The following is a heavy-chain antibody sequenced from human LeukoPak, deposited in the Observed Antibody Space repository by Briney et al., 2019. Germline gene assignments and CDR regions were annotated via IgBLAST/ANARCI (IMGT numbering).Heavy chain of an antibody. CDR1: GFTFSSYE. CDR3: ARDSAQRIDYYGMDV. D-gene: IGHD3-10*01. J-gene: IGHJ6*02. CDR2: ISSSGSTI. Sequence: GGSLRLSCAASGFTFSSYEMNWVRQAPGKGLEWVSYISSSGSTIYYADSVKGRFTISRDNAKNSLYLQMNSLRAGDTAVYYCARDSAQRIDYYGMDVWGQGTTVTVFS. V-gene: IGHV3-48*03.